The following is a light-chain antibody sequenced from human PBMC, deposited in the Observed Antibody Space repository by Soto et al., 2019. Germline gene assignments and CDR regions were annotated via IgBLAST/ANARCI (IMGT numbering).Light chain of an antibody. CDR3: FSFGGKNIYG. V-gene: IGLV2-23*02. CDR2: EVT. CDR1: SSDVGTYKL. Sequence: QSVLTQPASVSGSPGQSITISCTGTSSDVGTYKLVSWYQHFPGKAPKLILFEVTKRPSGVSNRFSGSKSGNTASLTISGLQADDEADYYCFSFGGKNIYGFGTGTKLTVL. J-gene: IGLJ1*01.